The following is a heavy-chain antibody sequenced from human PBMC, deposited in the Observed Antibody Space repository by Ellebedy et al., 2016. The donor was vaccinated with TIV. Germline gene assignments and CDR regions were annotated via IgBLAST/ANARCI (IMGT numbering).Heavy chain of an antibody. CDR1: GGSISSGDYY. CDR2: IYYSGST. J-gene: IGHJ4*02. CDR3: ARVGDDYGDY. V-gene: IGHV4-30-4*01. D-gene: IGHD3-16*01. Sequence: SETLSLXXTVSGGSISSGDYYWSWIRQPPGKGLEWIGYIYYSGSTYYNPSLKSRVTISVDTSKNQFSLKLSSVTAADTAVYYCARVGDDYGDYWGQGTLVTVSS.